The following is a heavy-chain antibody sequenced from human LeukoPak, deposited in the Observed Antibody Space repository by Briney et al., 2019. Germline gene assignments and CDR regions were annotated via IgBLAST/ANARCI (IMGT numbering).Heavy chain of an antibody. V-gene: IGHV3-23*01. CDR3: AKPISGGLAVTADWFHP. D-gene: IGHD6-19*01. J-gene: IGHJ5*01. Sequence: GGSLRLSCAASGFAFSFYAMSWLRQPPGKGLEWVSTINANSGNPSYAPSVRGRLTIPRDNSKNTLYLQVNTLRADDTAVYYCAKPISGGLAVTADWFHPWGQGTLVVVSS. CDR1: GFAFSFYA. CDR2: INANSGNP.